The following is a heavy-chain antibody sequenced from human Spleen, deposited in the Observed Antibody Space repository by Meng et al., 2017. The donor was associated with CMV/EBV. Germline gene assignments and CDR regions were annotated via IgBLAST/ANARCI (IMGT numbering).Heavy chain of an antibody. Sequence: GESLKISCAVSGFTFSDYYLGWIRQAPGKGLEWVSSISSSSSYIYYADSVKGRFTISRDNAKNSLYLQMNSLRAEDTAVYYCARPSSSWGENWFDPWGQGTLVTVSS. CDR2: ISSSSSYI. V-gene: IGHV3-11*06. CDR3: ARPSSSWGENWFDP. J-gene: IGHJ5*02. CDR1: GFTFSDYY. D-gene: IGHD6-13*01.